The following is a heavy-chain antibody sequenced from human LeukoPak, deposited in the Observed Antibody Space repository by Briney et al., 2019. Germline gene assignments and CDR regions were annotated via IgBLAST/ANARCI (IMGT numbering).Heavy chain of an antibody. CDR1: GFTISSYE. V-gene: IGHV3-48*03. D-gene: IGHD2-2*01. J-gene: IGHJ3*02. Sequence: GGSLRLSCVASGFTISSYEMNWVRQAPGKGLEWVAYISTGGSTIYYADSVKGRFTISRDNAKNSLYLQMNSLRAEDTAVYYCARGGYCSSSICYSLNAFDIWGQGTMFTVSS. CDR2: ISTGGSTI. CDR3: ARGGYCSSSICYSLNAFDI.